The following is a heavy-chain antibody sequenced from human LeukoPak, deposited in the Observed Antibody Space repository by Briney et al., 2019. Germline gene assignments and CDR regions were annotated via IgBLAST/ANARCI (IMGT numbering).Heavy chain of an antibody. Sequence: GGSLRLSCAASGFTFTSYAISWVRQAPGKGLEWVSSISGSGDSTYYADSVKGRFTISRDNSKNTLYLQMNSLRAEDTAVYYCAKGNGDYADYWGQGTLVTVSS. CDR2: ISGSGDST. D-gene: IGHD4-17*01. J-gene: IGHJ4*02. CDR3: AKGNGDYADY. CDR1: GFTFTSYA. V-gene: IGHV3-23*01.